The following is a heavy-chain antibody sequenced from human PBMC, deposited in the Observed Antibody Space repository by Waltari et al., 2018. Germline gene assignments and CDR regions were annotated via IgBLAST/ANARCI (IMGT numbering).Heavy chain of an antibody. Sequence: QVQLQESGPGLVKPSETLSLTCTVSGGSISSYYWSWIRQPAGKGLEWIGRIYTSGSTNYNPSLKSRVTMSVDTSKNQFSLKLSSVTAADTAVYYCARGGYSYGSYYYYYMDVWGKGTTVTISS. V-gene: IGHV4-4*07. J-gene: IGHJ6*03. D-gene: IGHD5-18*01. CDR1: GGSISSYY. CDR2: IYTSGST. CDR3: ARGGYSYGSYYYYYMDV.